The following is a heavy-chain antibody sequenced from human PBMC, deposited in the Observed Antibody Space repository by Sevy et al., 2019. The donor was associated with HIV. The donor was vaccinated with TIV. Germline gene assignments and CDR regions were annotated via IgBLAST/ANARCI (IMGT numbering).Heavy chain of an antibody. J-gene: IGHJ4*02. CDR2: MSYVGNSE. CDR1: GFTFSHYA. CDR3: ARLSSCGGDCYYFDY. Sequence: GGSLRLPCAASGFTFSHYALHWVRQAPGKGLEWVAIMSYVGNSENYADSVKGRFTISRDKSKNDLYLQMNSLRAEDTAGYYCARLSSCGGDCYYFDYWGQGTLVTVSS. D-gene: IGHD2-21*02. V-gene: IGHV3-30*04.